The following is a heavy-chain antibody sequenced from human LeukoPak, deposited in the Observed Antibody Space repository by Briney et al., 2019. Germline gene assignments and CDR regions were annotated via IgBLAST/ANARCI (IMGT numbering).Heavy chain of an antibody. CDR2: ISAYNGNT. Sequence: ASVKVSCTASGYTFTSYGISWVRQAPGQGLEWMGWISAYNGNTNYAQKLQGRVTMTRDTSTSTVYMELSSLRSEDTAVYYCAREVGHGMDVWGQGTTVTVSS. D-gene: IGHD2-15*01. CDR3: AREVGHGMDV. J-gene: IGHJ6*02. CDR1: GYTFTSYG. V-gene: IGHV1-18*01.